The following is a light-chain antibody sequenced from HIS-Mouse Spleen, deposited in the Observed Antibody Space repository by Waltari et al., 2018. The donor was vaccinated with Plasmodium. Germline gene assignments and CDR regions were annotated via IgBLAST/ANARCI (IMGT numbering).Light chain of an antibody. CDR2: KAS. J-gene: IGKJ2*01. V-gene: IGKV1-5*03. CDR3: QQYNSYST. Sequence: IQMTQSTSTLSASVGDGVTITCRASQSISSWLAWYQQKPGKAPKLLIYKASSLESGVPSRFSGSGSGTEFTLTISSLQPDDFATYYCQQYNSYSTFGQGTKLEIK. CDR1: QSISSW.